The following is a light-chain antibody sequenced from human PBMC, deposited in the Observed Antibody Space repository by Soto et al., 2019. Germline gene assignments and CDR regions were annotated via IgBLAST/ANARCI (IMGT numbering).Light chain of an antibody. J-gene: IGLJ1*01. Sequence: QPASVSGSPGQSITISCTGTSSDVGGYNYVSWYQQHPGKAPKLMIFEVTNRPSGISNRFSGSRSGNTASLTISDLQAEDEAEYYCNSYTGSNTFVFGTGTKLTVL. V-gene: IGLV2-14*03. CDR3: NSYTGSNTFV. CDR1: SSDVGGYNY. CDR2: EVT.